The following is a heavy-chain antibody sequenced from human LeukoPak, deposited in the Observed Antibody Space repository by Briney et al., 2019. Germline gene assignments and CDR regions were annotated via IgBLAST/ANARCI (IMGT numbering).Heavy chain of an antibody. CDR2: INPNSGGT. J-gene: IGHJ4*02. CDR1: GYTFTGYY. D-gene: IGHD5-18*01. CDR3: ASRYSYGYDFDY. Sequence: ASVKVSCKASGYTFTGYYMHWVRQAPGQGPEWMGWINPNSGGTNYAQKCQGRVTMTRDTSINTAYMELSRLRSDDTAVYCCASRYSYGYDFDYWGQGTLVTVSS. V-gene: IGHV1-2*02.